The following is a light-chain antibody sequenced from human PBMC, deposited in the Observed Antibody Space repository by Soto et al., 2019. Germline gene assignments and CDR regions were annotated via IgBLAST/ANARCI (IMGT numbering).Light chain of an antibody. CDR3: SSYTTSSTLV. CDR2: DVT. Sequence: QSALTQPASVSGSPGQSITISCTGTSSDIGGYNFVSWYQQHPGKAPKLMIYDVTNRPPGLSDRFSGSKSGNMASLTISGLQAEDEADYYCSSYTTSSTLVFGGGTKVTVL. J-gene: IGLJ3*02. CDR1: SSDIGGYNF. V-gene: IGLV2-14*03.